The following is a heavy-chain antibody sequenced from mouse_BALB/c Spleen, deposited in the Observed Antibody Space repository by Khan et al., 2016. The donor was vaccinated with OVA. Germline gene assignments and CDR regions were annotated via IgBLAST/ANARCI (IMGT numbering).Heavy chain of an antibody. CDR3: TRDRNYYGSSFSCDY. D-gene: IGHD1-1*01. J-gene: IGHJ2*01. V-gene: IGHV5-6-4*01. Sequence: EVQLQESGGGLVKPGGSLKLSCAASGFAFSSYSMSWVRQTPEKRLEWVATITSGGSYTYYPDSVKGRFNISRDNAKNTLYLQRSSLKAEDTAMYYCTRDRNYYGSSFSCDYWGQGTTLTVSS. CDR2: ITSGGSYT. CDR1: GFAFSSYS.